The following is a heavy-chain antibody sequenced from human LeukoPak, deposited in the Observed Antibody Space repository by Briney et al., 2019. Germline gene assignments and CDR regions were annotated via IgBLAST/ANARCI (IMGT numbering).Heavy chain of an antibody. CDR1: GGSFSGYY. CDR3: ARGRLKYYYDSSGYITH. Sequence: SETLSLTCAVYGGSFSGYYWSWIRQPPGKGLEWIGEINHSRSTNYNPSLKSRVTISVDTSKNQFSLKLSSVTAADTAVYYCARGRLKYYYDSSGYITHWGQGTLVTVSS. D-gene: IGHD3-22*01. J-gene: IGHJ4*02. V-gene: IGHV4-34*01. CDR2: INHSRST.